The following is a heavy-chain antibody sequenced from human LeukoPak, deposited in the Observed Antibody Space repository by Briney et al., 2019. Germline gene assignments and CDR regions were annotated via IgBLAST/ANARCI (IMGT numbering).Heavy chain of an antibody. D-gene: IGHD1-26*01. CDR1: GFTFSNYE. Sequence: GGSLRLSCATSGFTFSNYEMSWVRQTPGKGLEWVSYISSSGSSTYYVDSVKGRFTISRDNAKSSLCLQMDSLRAGDTAVYYCAREDGSQLDYWGRGTLVTVSS. V-gene: IGHV3-48*03. CDR3: AREDGSQLDY. J-gene: IGHJ4*02. CDR2: ISSSGSST.